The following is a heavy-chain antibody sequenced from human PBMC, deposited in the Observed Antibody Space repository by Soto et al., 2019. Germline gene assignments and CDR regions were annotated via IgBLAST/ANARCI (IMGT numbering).Heavy chain of an antibody. CDR3: ARVPSP. CDR2: IYHSGST. V-gene: IGHV4-30-2*01. J-gene: IGHJ5*02. CDR1: GGSISSGGYS. Sequence: QLQLQGSGSGLVKPSQTLSLTCAVSGGSISSGGYSWSWIRQPPGKGLEWIGYIYHSGSTYYNPSLKSRVTISVDRSKNQFSLNLSSVTAADTAVYYCARVPSPWGQGTLVTVSS.